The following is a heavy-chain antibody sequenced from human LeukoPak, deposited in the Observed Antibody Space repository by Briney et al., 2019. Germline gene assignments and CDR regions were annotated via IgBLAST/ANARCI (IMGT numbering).Heavy chain of an antibody. V-gene: IGHV4-59*08. Sequence: SETLSLTCTVSGGSISSYYWSWIRQPPGKGLEWIGYIYYSGSTNYNPSLKSRVTISVDTSKNQFSLKLSSVTAADTAVYYCARLVPVAGVYHFDYWGQGTLVTVSS. J-gene: IGHJ4*02. CDR1: GGSISSYY. CDR3: ARLVPVAGVYHFDY. D-gene: IGHD6-19*01. CDR2: IYYSGST.